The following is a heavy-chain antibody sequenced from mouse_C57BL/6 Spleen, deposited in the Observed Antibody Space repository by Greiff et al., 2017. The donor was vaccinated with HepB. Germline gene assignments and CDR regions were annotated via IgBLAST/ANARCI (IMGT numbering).Heavy chain of an antibody. CDR2: IDPSDSYT. J-gene: IGHJ1*03. D-gene: IGHD1-1*01. V-gene: IGHV1-69*01. Sequence: QVHVKQPGAELVMPGASVKLSCKASGYTFTSYWMHWVKQRPGQGLEWIGEIDPSDSYTNYNQKFKGKSTLTVDKSSSTAYMQLSSLTSEDSAVYYCARSHITTVVGFDVWGTGTTVTVSS. CDR3: ARSHITTVVGFDV. CDR1: GYTFTSYW.